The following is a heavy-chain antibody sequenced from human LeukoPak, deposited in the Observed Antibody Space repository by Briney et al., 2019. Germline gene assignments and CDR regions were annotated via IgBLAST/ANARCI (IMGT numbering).Heavy chain of an antibody. Sequence: PSETLSLTCAVYGGSFSGYYWSWIRQPPGKGLEWIGEINHSGRANYNPSLKSRVTISVDRSKNQFSLKLSSVTAADTAVYYCARGGSIAVAFDYWGQGTLVTVSS. D-gene: IGHD6-19*01. CDR1: GGSFSGYY. J-gene: IGHJ4*02. CDR3: ARGGSIAVAFDY. V-gene: IGHV4-34*01. CDR2: INHSGRA.